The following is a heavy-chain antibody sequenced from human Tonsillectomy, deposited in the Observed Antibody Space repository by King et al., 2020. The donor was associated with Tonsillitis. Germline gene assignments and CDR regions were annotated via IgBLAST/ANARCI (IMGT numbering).Heavy chain of an antibody. J-gene: IGHJ6*02. Sequence: VQLVESGGGLVQPGGSLRLSCAASGFTFSSYSMNWVRQAPGKGLEWVSYIRSSSSTIFYADSVKGRFTISRDNAKNSLYLQMNSLRAEDTAVYYCARGGPADSLDYYYGMDVWGQGTTVTVSS. CDR3: ARGGPADSLDYYYGMDV. CDR1: GFTFSSYS. V-gene: IGHV3-48*01. CDR2: IRSSSSTI. D-gene: IGHD2-2*01.